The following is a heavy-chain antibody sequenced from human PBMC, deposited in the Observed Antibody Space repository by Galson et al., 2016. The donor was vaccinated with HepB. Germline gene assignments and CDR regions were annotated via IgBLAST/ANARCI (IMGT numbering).Heavy chain of an antibody. CDR3: AKWHDDGDYPKYYCYIDV. CDR1: GFTRSYG. CDR2: ISSDGSNK. D-gene: IGHD4-17*01. J-gene: IGHJ3*01. V-gene: IGHV3-30*18. Sequence: SLRLSCAVSGFTRSYGMHWVRQAPGKGLEWVAVISSDGSNKYYADSVKGRFTISRDNSKNTLYLQMNSLRTEDTAVYYCAKWHDDGDYPKYYCYIDVWGQGTMVTVSS.